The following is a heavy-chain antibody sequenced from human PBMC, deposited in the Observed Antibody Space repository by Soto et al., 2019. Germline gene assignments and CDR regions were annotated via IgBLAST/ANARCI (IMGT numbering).Heavy chain of an antibody. CDR3: ARGPKGGYCTNGVCYTGLYYFDY. CDR2: IIPILGIA. CDR1: GGTFSSYT. Sequence: ASVKVSCKASGGTFSSYTISWVRQAPGQGLEWMGRIIPILGIANYAQKFQGRVTITADKSTSTAYMELSSLRSEDTAVYYCARGPKGGYCTNGVCYTGLYYFDYWGQGTLVTVSS. J-gene: IGHJ4*02. D-gene: IGHD2-8*01. V-gene: IGHV1-69*02.